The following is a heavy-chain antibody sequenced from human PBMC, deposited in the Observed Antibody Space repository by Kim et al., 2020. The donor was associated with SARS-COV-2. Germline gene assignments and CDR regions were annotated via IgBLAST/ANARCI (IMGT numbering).Heavy chain of an antibody. CDR2: ISYDGSNK. CDR3: AKDLPTVTTSPYGMDV. D-gene: IGHD4-4*01. CDR1: GFTFSSYG. Sequence: GGSLRLSCAASGFTFSSYGMHWVHQAPGKGLEWVAVISYDGSNKYYADSVKGRFTISRDNSKNTLYLQMNSLRAEDTAVYYCAKDLPTVTTSPYGMDVWGQGTTVTVSS. V-gene: IGHV3-30*18. J-gene: IGHJ6*02.